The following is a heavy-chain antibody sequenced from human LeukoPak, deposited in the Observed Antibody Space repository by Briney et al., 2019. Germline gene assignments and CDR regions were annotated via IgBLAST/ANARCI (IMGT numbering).Heavy chain of an antibody. CDR1: GFIVSTKY. J-gene: IGHJ4*02. Sequence: PGGSLRLSCAVSGFIVSTKYMSWVRQAPGKGLEWVSVIYSGGGTYYADSVKGRFIISRDTSKNTLYLQMNSLRVEDTAVYYCAKDWGYRFASGSSYLDYWGQGTLVTVSS. CDR2: IYSGGGT. CDR3: AKDWGYRFASGSSYLDY. D-gene: IGHD3-10*01. V-gene: IGHV3-66*01.